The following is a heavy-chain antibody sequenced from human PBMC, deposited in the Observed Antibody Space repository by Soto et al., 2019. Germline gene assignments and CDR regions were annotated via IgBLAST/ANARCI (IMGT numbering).Heavy chain of an antibody. J-gene: IGHJ6*02. CDR1: GGSISSDF. CDR2: IYPSGSA. CDR3: ARERQVGPYYYYAMDV. V-gene: IGHV4-4*07. Sequence: PSETLSLTCIVSGGSISSDFWDWIRQPAGKGLEWIGRIYPSGSANHNPSLNSRVTMSADTSKNQISLKLNSVTAADTAVYYCARERQVGPYYYYAMDVWGQGTTVTVSS.